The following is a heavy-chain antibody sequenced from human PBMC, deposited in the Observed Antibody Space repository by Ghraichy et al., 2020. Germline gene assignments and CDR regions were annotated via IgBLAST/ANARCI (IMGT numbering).Heavy chain of an antibody. Sequence: SETLSLTCAVYGGSFSGYYWSWIRQPPGKGLEWIGEINHSGSTNYNPSLKSRVTISVDTSKNQFSLKLSSVTAADTAVYYCARRHRRDCDILTGARFDPWGQGTLVTVSS. D-gene: IGHD3-9*01. CDR1: GGSFSGYY. CDR2: INHSGST. J-gene: IGHJ5*02. CDR3: ARRHRRDCDILTGARFDP. V-gene: IGHV4-34*01.